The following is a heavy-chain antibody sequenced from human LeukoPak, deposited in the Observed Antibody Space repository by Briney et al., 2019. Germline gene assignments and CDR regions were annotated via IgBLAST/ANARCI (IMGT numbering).Heavy chain of an antibody. CDR3: AKDLSSGYGSGSPFDY. D-gene: IGHD3-10*01. CDR2: IGTAGDT. V-gene: IGHV3-13*01. J-gene: IGHJ4*02. CDR1: GFTFSSYD. Sequence: AGGSLRLSCAASGFTFSSYDMHWVRQATGKGLEWVSAIGTAGDTYYPGSVKGRFTISRDNSKNTLYLQMNSLRAEDTAVYYCAKDLSSGYGSGSPFDYWGQGTLVTVSS.